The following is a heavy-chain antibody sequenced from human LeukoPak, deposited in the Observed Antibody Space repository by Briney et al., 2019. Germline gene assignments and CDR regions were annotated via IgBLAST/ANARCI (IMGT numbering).Heavy chain of an antibody. Sequence: SETLSLTCAVYGGSFSGYYWSWIRQPPGKGLEWIGEINHSGSTNYNPSLKSRVTISVDTSKNQFSLKLSSVTAADTAVHYCARGNTAMGYAFDIWGQGTMVTVSS. D-gene: IGHD5-18*01. CDR2: INHSGST. V-gene: IGHV4-34*01. CDR3: ARGNTAMGYAFDI. J-gene: IGHJ3*02. CDR1: GGSFSGYY.